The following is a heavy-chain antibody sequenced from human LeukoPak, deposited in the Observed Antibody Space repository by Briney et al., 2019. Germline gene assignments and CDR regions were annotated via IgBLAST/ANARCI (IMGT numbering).Heavy chain of an antibody. Sequence: QTGGSLRLSCAASGFTFSSYAMSWVRQAPGKGLEWVSAISGSGGSTYYADSVKGRFTISRDNSKNTLYLQMNSLRAEDTALYYCAKGGYYDLDAFDIWGQGTMVTVSS. V-gene: IGHV3-23*01. J-gene: IGHJ3*02. CDR1: GFTFSSYA. D-gene: IGHD1-26*01. CDR3: AKGGYYDLDAFDI. CDR2: ISGSGGST.